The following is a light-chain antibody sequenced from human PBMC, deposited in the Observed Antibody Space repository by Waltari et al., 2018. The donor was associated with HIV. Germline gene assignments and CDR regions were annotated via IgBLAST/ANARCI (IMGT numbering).Light chain of an antibody. CDR1: TLSNQY. J-gene: IGLJ1*01. CDR3: QSADNSGTYV. V-gene: IGLV3-25*03. Sequence: SYDLTQPPSVSVSQGQTARITCSGDTLSNQYSYWYQQKSGQAPVLVIFRDIEKPSGIPERFSGSRSGATVTLTISGVQAEDEADYYCQSADNSGTYVFATGTQVTVL. CDR2: RDI.